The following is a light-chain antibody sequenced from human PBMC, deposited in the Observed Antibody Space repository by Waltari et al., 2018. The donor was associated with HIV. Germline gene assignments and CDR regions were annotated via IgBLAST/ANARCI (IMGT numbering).Light chain of an antibody. Sequence: QSALTQPASVSGSPGQSISISCTGTSNYVGSYDYVSWYQQSPGKVPKLLIYDVYNRPSRISNRFSGSKSGNTASLTISGLQAEDESDYYCASFTSGRLNVFGSGTKVTVL. CDR2: DVY. J-gene: IGLJ1*01. V-gene: IGLV2-14*01. CDR3: ASFTSGRLNV. CDR1: SNYVGSYDY.